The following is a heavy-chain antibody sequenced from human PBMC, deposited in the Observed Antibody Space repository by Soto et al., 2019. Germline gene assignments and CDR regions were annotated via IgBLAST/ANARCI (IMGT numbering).Heavy chain of an antibody. D-gene: IGHD2-2*01. V-gene: IGHV1-2*02. CDR2: INPNSGGT. J-gene: IGHJ6*02. CDR3: VVVVPAADCYYGMDV. Sequence: ASVKVSCKASGYTFTGYYMHWVRQAPGQGLEWMGWINPNSGGTNYAQKFQGRVTMTRDTSISTAYMELSRLRSDDTSVYYCVVVVPAADCYYGMDVWGQGTTVTVSS. CDR1: GYTFTGYY.